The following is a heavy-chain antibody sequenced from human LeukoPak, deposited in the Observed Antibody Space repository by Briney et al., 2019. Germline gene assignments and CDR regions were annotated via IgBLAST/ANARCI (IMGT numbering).Heavy chain of an antibody. D-gene: IGHD5-18*01. CDR3: ARGPDTVWGPL. CDR1: GFTFSSYS. J-gene: IGHJ4*02. Sequence: GGSLRLSCAASGFTFSSYSMNWVRQAPGKGLEWVSSISSSSSYIYYADSVKGRFTISRDNAKNSLYLQMNSLRAEDTAVYYCARGPDTVWGPLWGQGTLVTVSS. CDR2: ISSSSSYI. V-gene: IGHV3-21*01.